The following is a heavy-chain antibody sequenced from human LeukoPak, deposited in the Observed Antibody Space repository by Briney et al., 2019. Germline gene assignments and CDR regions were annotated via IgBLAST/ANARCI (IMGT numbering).Heavy chain of an antibody. CDR3: ARDKAHSYGYYFDP. CDR1: GDAISTYY. J-gene: IGHJ4*02. V-gene: IGHV4-4*08. Sequence: PPETLSLTCTVSGDAISTYYWNWIRQTPGKGLEWVGHIANGRTDYNPSLKSRAVISVDTSKNQISLRLTSVTAEDTALYYCARDKAHSYGYYFDPWGPGTQVLVSS. D-gene: IGHD3-10*01. CDR2: IANGRT.